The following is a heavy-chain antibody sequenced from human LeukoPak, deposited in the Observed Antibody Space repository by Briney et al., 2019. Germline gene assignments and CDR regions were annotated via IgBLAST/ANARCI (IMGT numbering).Heavy chain of an antibody. J-gene: IGHJ5*02. CDR1: GYTFTSSA. Sequence: ASVKISCKASGYTFTSSAMHWVRQAPGQRLEWMGWINAGNGNTKYSQKFQGRVTITRDTSASTAYMELSSLRSEDTAVYYCAREGNDILTGYYDNWFDPWGQGTLVTVSS. V-gene: IGHV1-3*01. D-gene: IGHD3-9*01. CDR3: AREGNDILTGYYDNWFDP. CDR2: INAGNGNT.